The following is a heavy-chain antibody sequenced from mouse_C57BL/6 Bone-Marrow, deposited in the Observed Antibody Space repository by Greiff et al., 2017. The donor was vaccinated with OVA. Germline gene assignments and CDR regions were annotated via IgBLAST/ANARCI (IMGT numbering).Heavy chain of an antibody. V-gene: IGHV5-4*01. CDR1: GFTFSSYA. Sequence: EVHLVESGGGLVKPGGSLKLSCAASGFTFSSYAMSWVRQTPEKRLEWVATISDGGSYTYYPDNVKGRFTISRDNAKNNLYLQMSHLKSEDTAMYYCARVYYYGNWYFDVGGTGTTVTVSS. CDR2: ISDGGSYT. J-gene: IGHJ1*03. CDR3: ARVYYYGNWYFDV. D-gene: IGHD1-1*01.